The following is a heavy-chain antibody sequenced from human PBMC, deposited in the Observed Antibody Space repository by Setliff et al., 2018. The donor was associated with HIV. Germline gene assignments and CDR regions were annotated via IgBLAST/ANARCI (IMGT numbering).Heavy chain of an antibody. D-gene: IGHD4-17*01. CDR3: ARVALGDYEVY. V-gene: IGHV4-31*11. J-gene: IGHJ4*02. CDR2: IYYSGST. Sequence: SETLSLTCAVSGGSISSGGYYWSWIRQHPGKGLEWIGYIYYSGSTYYNPSLKSRVTISVDTSKNQFSLKLSSVTAADTAVYYCARVALGDYEVYWGQGTLVTVSS. CDR1: GGSISSGGYY.